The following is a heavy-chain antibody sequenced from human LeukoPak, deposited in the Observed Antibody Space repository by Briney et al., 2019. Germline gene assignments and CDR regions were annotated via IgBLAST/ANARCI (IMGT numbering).Heavy chain of an antibody. CDR1: GFTFSSYA. J-gene: IGHJ4*02. V-gene: IGHV3-23*01. CDR2: ISGSGGST. CDR3: AKASTYYYDSSGYSDY. D-gene: IGHD3-22*01. Sequence: GGSLRLSCAASGFTFSSYAMSWVRQAPGKGLEWVSAISGSGGSTYYADSVKGRFTISRDNSKNTLYLQMNSLRAEDTAVYYCAKASTYYYDSSGYSDYWGQGTLVTVSS.